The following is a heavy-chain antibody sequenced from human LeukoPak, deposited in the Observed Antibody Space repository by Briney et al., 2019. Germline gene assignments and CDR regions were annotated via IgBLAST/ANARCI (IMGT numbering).Heavy chain of an antibody. V-gene: IGHV3-30-3*01. CDR1: GFTFSNYA. Sequence: SGRSLRLSCAASGFTFSNYAIHWVRQAPGKGLEWVAVISYNGNYKYYADSVKGRFTISRDNGKNSLYLQMNSLRAEDTAVYYCARDSYSSSWYFDYWGQGTLVTVSS. CDR3: ARDSYSSSWYFDY. CDR2: ISYNGNYK. D-gene: IGHD6-13*01. J-gene: IGHJ4*02.